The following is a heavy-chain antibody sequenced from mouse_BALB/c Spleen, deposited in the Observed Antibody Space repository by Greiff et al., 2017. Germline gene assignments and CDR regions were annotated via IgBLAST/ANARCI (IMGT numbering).Heavy chain of an antibody. Sequence: QVQLKQSGAELAKPGASVKMSCKASGYTFTSYWMHWVKQRPGQGLEWIGYINPSTGYTEYNQKFKDKATLTADKSSSTAYMQLSSLTSEDTAVYYCNAGRDAYWGQGTLVTVSA. CDR3: NAGRDAY. V-gene: IGHV1-7*01. CDR1: GYTFTSYW. J-gene: IGHJ3*01. D-gene: IGHD6-5*01. CDR2: INPSTGYT.